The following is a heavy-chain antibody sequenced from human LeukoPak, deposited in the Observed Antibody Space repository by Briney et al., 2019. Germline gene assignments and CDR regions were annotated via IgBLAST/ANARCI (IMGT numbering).Heavy chain of an antibody. V-gene: IGHV4-59*01. D-gene: IGHD2-2*02. CDR2: IYYSGST. Sequence: PSETLSLTCTVSGGSISSYYWSWIRQPPGKGLEWIGYIYYSGSTNYNPSLKSRVTISVDTSKNQFSLKLSSVTAADTAVYYCARLKAYIPAAIRDSGAFDIWGQGTMVTVSS. CDR1: GGSISSYY. J-gene: IGHJ3*02. CDR3: ARLKAYIPAAIRDSGAFDI.